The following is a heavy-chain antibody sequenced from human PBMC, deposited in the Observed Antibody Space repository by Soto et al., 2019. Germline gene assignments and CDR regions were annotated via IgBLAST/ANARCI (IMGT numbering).Heavy chain of an antibody. CDR3: ARTPLMGSGWYWFDP. Sequence: PSETLSLTCTVSGGSISSYYWSWIRQPPGKGLEWIGYIYYSGSTNYNPSLKSRVTISVDTSKNQFSLKLSSVTAADTAVYYCARTPLMGSGWYWFDPWGQGTLVTVSS. CDR1: GGSISSYY. D-gene: IGHD6-19*01. CDR2: IYYSGST. V-gene: IGHV4-59*01. J-gene: IGHJ5*02.